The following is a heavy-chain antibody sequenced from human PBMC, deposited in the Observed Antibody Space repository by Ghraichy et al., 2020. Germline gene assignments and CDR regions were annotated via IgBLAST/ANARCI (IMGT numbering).Heavy chain of an antibody. Sequence: ESLNISCTVSGGSISSYYWSWIRQPPGKGLEWIGYIYYSGSTNYNPSLKSRVTISVDTSKNQFSLQLSSVTAADTAVYYCARVLTYYDFWSGYYKPSDYFDYWGQGTLVTVSS. D-gene: IGHD3-3*01. CDR3: ARVLTYYDFWSGYYKPSDYFDY. V-gene: IGHV4-59*01. J-gene: IGHJ4*02. CDR2: IYYSGST. CDR1: GGSISSYY.